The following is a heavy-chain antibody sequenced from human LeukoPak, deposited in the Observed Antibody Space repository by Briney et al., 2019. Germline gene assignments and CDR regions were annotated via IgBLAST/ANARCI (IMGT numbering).Heavy chain of an antibody. V-gene: IGHV3-23*01. Sequence: GGSLRLSCAASGFTFSSYAMSWVRQAPGKGLEWVSAISGSGGSTYYANSVKGRFTISRDNSKNMLYLQMNSLRAEDTAVYYCARPYYYDSSGYHWGQGTLVTVSS. D-gene: IGHD3-22*01. CDR1: GFTFSSYA. CDR2: ISGSGGST. J-gene: IGHJ5*02. CDR3: ARPYYYDSSGYH.